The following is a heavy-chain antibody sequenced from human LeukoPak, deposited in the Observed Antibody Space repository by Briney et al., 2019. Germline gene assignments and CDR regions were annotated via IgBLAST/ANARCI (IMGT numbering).Heavy chain of an antibody. D-gene: IGHD6-13*01. CDR3: ARHATIAAAGTGDWFDP. V-gene: IGHV5-51*01. Sequence: GSLKISCKGSGYSFTSYWIGWVRQMPGKGLEWMGIIYPGDSDTRYRPSFQGQVTISADKSISTAYLQWSSLKASDTAMYYCARHATIAAAGTGDWFDPWGQGTLVTVSS. CDR1: GYSFTSYW. CDR2: IYPGDSDT. J-gene: IGHJ5*02.